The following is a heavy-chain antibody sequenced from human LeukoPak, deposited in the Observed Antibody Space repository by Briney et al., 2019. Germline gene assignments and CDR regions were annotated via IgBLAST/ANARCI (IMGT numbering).Heavy chain of an antibody. CDR3: ARLPRMAVAGQDFAY. J-gene: IGHJ4*02. CDR2: ISYSGSN. CDR1: GVSISTYY. Sequence: PSETLSLTCTVSGVSISTYYWSWIRQPPGKGLEWIGYISYSGSNKYNPSLKSRVTLSVDMSKNQFSLKLSSVTAADSAIYYCARLPRMAVAGQDFAYWGPGTLVTVSS. D-gene: IGHD6-19*01. V-gene: IGHV4-59*08.